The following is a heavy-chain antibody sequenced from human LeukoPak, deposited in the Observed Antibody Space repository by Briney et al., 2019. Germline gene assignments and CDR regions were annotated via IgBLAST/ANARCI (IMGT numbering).Heavy chain of an antibody. CDR2: IYHSGST. Sequence: PSQTLSLTCAVSGGSISSGGYSWSWIRQPPGKGLEWIGYIYHSGSTYYNPSLKSRVTISVDRSKNQFSLQLSSVTPEDTAVYYCVGQKPGLRAFDIWGQGTMVTVSS. CDR3: VGQKPGLRAFDI. V-gene: IGHV4-30-2*01. J-gene: IGHJ3*02. CDR1: GGSISSGGYS. D-gene: IGHD1-26*01.